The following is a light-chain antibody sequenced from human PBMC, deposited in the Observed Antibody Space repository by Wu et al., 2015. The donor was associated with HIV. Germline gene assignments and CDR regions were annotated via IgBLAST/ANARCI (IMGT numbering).Light chain of an antibody. CDR3: QQRGHWPLFFT. CDR1: QSVSSY. CDR2: DVS. Sequence: TLFCRASQSVSSYLAWYQQKPGQAPRLLIYDVSNRATGIPARFSGSGSGTNFTLTISSLEAEDFAVYYCQQRGHWPLFFTFGPGTKVDIK. J-gene: IGKJ3*01. V-gene: IGKV3-11*01.